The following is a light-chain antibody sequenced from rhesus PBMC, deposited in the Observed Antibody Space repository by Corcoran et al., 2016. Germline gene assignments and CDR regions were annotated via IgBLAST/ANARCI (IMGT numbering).Light chain of an antibody. CDR2: KFS. CDR1: HSLVHSNGNTF. Sequence: DVVMTQSPLSLPITPGQPASISCRSSHSLVHSNGNTFLSWYHQKSRQPPRLLIYKFSPRYFGVPDRFRGSGAGTDFTLKISSGEPDDVVVYYCGQGTHWPYSVGPGNKLEIK. J-gene: IGKJ2*01. CDR3: GQGTHWPYS. V-gene: IGKV2-64*01.